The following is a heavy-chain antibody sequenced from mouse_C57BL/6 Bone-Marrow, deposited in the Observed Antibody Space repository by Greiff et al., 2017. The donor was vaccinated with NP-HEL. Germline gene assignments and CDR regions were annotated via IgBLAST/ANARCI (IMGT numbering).Heavy chain of an antibody. J-gene: IGHJ1*03. CDR3: AKRTLRRKGRYFDV. D-gene: IGHD2-4*01. CDR1: GFSLTSYG. Sequence: VQLHESGPGLVQPSQSLSITCTVSGFSLTSYGVHWVRQSPGKGLEWLGVIWRGGSTDYNAAFMSRLSITKDNSKSQVFFKMNSLQADDTAIYYCAKRTLRRKGRYFDVWGTGTTVTVSS. CDR2: IWRGGST. V-gene: IGHV2-5*01.